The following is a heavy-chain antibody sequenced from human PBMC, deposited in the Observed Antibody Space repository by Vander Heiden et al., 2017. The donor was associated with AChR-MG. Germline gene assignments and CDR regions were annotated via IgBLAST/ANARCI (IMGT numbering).Heavy chain of an antibody. CDR1: GFTFSSYA. CDR3: AKTYYYDSSGYYHTLYFDY. J-gene: IGHJ4*02. V-gene: IGHV3-23*01. Sequence: EVQLFESGGGLVQPGGSLRLACAASGFTFSSYAMGWVRQAPGKGLGWVSGISGSGGSTHYADSVKGRFTISRDNSKNTLYLKMNSLRAEETAVYYCAKTYYYDSSGYYHTLYFDYWGQGTLVTVSS. CDR2: ISGSGGST. D-gene: IGHD3-22*01.